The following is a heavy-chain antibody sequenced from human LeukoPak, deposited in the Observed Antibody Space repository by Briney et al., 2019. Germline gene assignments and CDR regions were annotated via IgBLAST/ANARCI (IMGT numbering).Heavy chain of an antibody. CDR1: GFTFSDYY. V-gene: IGHV3-23*01. J-gene: IGHJ4*02. CDR2: FSGSGGST. Sequence: EGSLRLSCAASGFTFSDYYMNWIRQAPGKGLEWVSAFSGSGGSTYYADSVKGRFTISRDNSKNTLYLQMNSLRAEDTAVYYCAKSSPPPLRYWGQGTLVTVSS. CDR3: AKSSPPPLRY.